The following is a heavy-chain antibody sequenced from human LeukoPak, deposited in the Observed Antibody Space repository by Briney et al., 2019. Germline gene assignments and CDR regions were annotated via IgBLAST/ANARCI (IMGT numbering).Heavy chain of an antibody. V-gene: IGHV3-23*01. J-gene: IGHJ4*02. D-gene: IGHD6-19*01. CDR1: GFTFSSYA. CDR2: ISGNGGST. CDR3: AKGIIAVAGTSDY. Sequence: GGSLRLSCAASGFTFSSYAMSWVRQAPGKGLEWVSAISGNGGSTYYADSVKGRFTISRDNYKKALYLQMNSLRAEDTAVYYCAKGIIAVAGTSDYWGQGTLVTVSS.